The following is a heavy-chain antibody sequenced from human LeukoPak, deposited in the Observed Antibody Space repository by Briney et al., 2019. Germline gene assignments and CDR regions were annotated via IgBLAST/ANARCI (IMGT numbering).Heavy chain of an antibody. J-gene: IGHJ3*02. CDR1: GFSLSTSGVG. D-gene: IGHD5-18*01. CDR3: ARPKGYSYCGYAFDI. V-gene: IGHV2-5*02. Sequence: SGPTLVKPTQTLTLTCTFSGFSLSTSGVGVGWIRQPPGKALEWLALIYWDDDKRYSPSLKSRLTITKDTSKNQVVLTMTNMDPVDTATYYCARPKGYSYCGYAFDIWGQGTMVTVSS. CDR2: IYWDDDK.